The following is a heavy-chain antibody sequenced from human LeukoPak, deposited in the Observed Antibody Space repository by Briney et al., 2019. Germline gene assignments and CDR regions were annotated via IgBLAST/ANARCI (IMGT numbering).Heavy chain of an antibody. D-gene: IGHD4-23*01. Sequence: SEILSLTCTVSGGSISGYYYNWIRQPPGKGLEWIGYIYYSGSTNYNPSLKSRVTISLDTSKNQFSLKLSSVTTADTAVYYCARSVVTLYWYFDLWGRGTLVTVSS. J-gene: IGHJ2*01. CDR2: IYYSGST. V-gene: IGHV4-59*01. CDR3: ARSVVTLYWYFDL. CDR1: GGSISGYY.